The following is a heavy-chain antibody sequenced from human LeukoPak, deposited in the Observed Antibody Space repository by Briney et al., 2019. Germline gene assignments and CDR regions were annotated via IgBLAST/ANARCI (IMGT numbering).Heavy chain of an antibody. J-gene: IGHJ4*02. CDR2: ISSSTTTTI. V-gene: IGHV3-48*01. CDR3: ARSRSGSYFDY. Sequence: GGSLRLSCAASGFTFSGYSMNWVRQAPGKGLEWVSYISSSTTTTIYYADSVKGRFTISRDNAKNSLYLQINSLRAEDTAVFYCARSRSGSYFDYWGQGTLVTVSS. CDR1: GFTFSGYS. D-gene: IGHD1-26*01.